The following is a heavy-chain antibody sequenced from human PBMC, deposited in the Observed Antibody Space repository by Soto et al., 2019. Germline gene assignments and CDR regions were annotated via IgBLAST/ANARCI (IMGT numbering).Heavy chain of an antibody. J-gene: IGHJ3*02. V-gene: IGHV2-5*02. CDR3: AHSTPQYGDYYAFDI. CDR1: GFSLSTSGVG. CDR2: IYWDDDK. D-gene: IGHD4-17*01. Sequence: QITLKESGPTLVKPTQTLTLTCTFSGFSLSTSGVGVGWIRQPPGKALEWLALIYWDDDKRYSPSLKSRLTIXXDXSXXQVVLTMTNMDPVDTATYYCAHSTPQYGDYYAFDIWGQGTMVTVSS.